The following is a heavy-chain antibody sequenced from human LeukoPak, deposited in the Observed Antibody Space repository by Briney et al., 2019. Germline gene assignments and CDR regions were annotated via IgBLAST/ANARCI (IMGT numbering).Heavy chain of an antibody. D-gene: IGHD3-22*01. CDR1: GYSISSGFY. J-gene: IGHJ4*02. V-gene: IGHV4-38-2*01. CDR2: IYYSGST. CDR3: ARHYYDSSGYYPGPFDY. Sequence: SETLSLTCDVSGYSISSGFYWGWIRQPPGKGLEWIGSIYYSGSTYYNPSLKSRVTISVDTSKNQFSLKLSSVTAADTAVYYCARHYYDSSGYYPGPFDYWGQGTLVTVSS.